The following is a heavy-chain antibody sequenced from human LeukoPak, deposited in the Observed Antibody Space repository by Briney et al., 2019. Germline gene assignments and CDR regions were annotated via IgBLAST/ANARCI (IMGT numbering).Heavy chain of an antibody. V-gene: IGHV1-2*04. D-gene: IGHD3-10*01. CDR1: GYTFTGYY. CDR3: ARVKGRYYGMDV. Sequence: GASGMFSCKASGYTFTGYYMHWVRQATGQGLEWMGWINPNIGGTNYAQKFQGWVTMTKDTSISTAYMEMSRLRSDDTAVYYCARVKGRYYGMDVWGKGATVTVSS. J-gene: IGHJ6*04. CDR2: INPNIGGT.